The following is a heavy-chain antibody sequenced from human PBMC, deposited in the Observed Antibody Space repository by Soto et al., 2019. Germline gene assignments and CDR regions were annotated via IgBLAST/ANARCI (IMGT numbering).Heavy chain of an antibody. J-gene: IGHJ6*02. D-gene: IGHD3-10*01. CDR3: AKDLKGYYVSGRRYYHYGKDV. CDR1: GFTFSSYG. Sequence: PGGSLRLSCAASGFTFSSYGMHWVRQAPGKGLEWVAVISYDGSNKYYADSVKGRFTISRDNYKNTLYLQMNSLRAEDTAVYYCAKDLKGYYVSGRRYYHYGKDVRGQGTTVTVSS. V-gene: IGHV3-30*18. CDR2: ISYDGSNK.